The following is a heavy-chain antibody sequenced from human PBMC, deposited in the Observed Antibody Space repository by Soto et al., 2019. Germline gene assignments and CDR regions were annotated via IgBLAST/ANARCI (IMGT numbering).Heavy chain of an antibody. CDR1: GGSISSYF. J-gene: IGHJ4*02. CDR3: ARDPQWVMRAYFDY. D-gene: IGHD6-19*01. Sequence: PSETLSLTCTISGGSISSYFWTWVRQPAGKGLEWIGRMYSSGNTNYNPSLKSRVTMSVDRSRNQFSLELSSVTAADTAVYYCARDPQWVMRAYFDYWGQGIMVTVSS. V-gene: IGHV4-4*07. CDR2: MYSSGNT.